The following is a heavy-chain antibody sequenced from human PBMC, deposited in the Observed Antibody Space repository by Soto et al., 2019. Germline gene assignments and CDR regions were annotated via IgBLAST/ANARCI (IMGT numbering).Heavy chain of an antibody. Sequence: SLRLSCAASGFTFSSYAMSWVRQAPGKGLEWVSTINSSADSTYYADSVKGRFTISRDNAKNTLYLQMNSLRAEDTAVYYCAGQQTGNSDYWGQGTVVTFSS. J-gene: IGHJ4*02. CDR2: INSSADST. V-gene: IGHV3-23*01. CDR1: GFTFSSYA. CDR3: AGQQTGNSDY. D-gene: IGHD6-13*01.